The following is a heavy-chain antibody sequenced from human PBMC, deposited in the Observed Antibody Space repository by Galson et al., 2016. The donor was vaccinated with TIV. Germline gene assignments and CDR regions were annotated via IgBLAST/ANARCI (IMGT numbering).Heavy chain of an antibody. CDR1: GFSVSNNY. J-gene: IGHJ6*02. D-gene: IGHD2-21*01. V-gene: IGHV3-66*02. CDR2: ISSEGNT. CDR3: ARDSRHCGNECCLYYFYGMDV. Sequence: SLRLSCAASGFSVSNNYMSWVRQAPGKGLEWVSIISSEGNTNYDDSVMGRFTISRDFSRNTPFLQMNSLRDEDSAVYYCARDSRHCGNECCLYYFYGMDVWGPGTTVTVSS.